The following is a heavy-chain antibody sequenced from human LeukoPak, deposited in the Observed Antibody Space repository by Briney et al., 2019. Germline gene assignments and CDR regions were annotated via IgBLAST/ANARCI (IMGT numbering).Heavy chain of an antibody. Sequence: GGSLRLSCAASGFTFTSYSMNWVRQAPGKGLEWVSTISGGGGSTYYADSVKGRFTISRDNSKNTLYLQVNSLRAEDMAVYYCAKGGKWDVTPFDYWGQGTLVTVSS. J-gene: IGHJ4*02. CDR1: GFTFTSYS. D-gene: IGHD1-26*01. V-gene: IGHV3-23*01. CDR3: AKGGKWDVTPFDY. CDR2: ISGGGGST.